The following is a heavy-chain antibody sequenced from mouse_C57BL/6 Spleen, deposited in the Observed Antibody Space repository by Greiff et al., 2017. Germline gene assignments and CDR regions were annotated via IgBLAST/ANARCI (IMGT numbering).Heavy chain of an antibody. J-gene: IGHJ4*01. Sequence: VQLQQSGAELVRPGSSVKLSCKASGYTFTSYWMDWVKQRPGPGLEWIGNIYPSDSETHYNQKFKDKATLTVDKSSSTAYMQLSSLTSEDSAVYYCASYGLYAMDYWGQGTSVTVSS. CDR1: GYTFTSYW. D-gene: IGHD1-1*02. CDR3: ASYGLYAMDY. CDR2: IYPSDSET. V-gene: IGHV1-61*01.